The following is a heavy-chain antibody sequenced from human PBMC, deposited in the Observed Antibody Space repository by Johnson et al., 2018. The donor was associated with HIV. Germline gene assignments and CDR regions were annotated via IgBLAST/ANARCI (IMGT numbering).Heavy chain of an antibody. V-gene: IGHV3-66*02. J-gene: IGHJ3*02. D-gene: IGHD3-16*01. CDR3: ARDLGGHAFDI. CDR2: IYSGGST. Sequence: VQLVESWGGLVQPGGSLRLSCAASGFTFGSYAMSWVRQAPGKGLEWVSVIYSGGSTYYADSVKGRFTIFRDNSENTLYLQMGSLRAEDMAVYYCARDLGGHAFDIWGQGTMVTVSS. CDR1: GFTFGSYA.